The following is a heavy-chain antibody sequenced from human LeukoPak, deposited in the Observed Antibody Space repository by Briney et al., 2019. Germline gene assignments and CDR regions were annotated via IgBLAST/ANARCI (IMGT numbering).Heavy chain of an antibody. CDR3: ARWSSDWENNYFDP. CDR1: GGSISSSNYY. CDR2: IYYSGSI. Sequence: SETLSLTCTVSGGSISSSNYYWGRIRQPPGKGLEWIGSIYYSGSIYYNPSLKSRVIISLDTSKNQFSLKLSSVTAADTAVYYCARWSSDWENNYFDPWGQGILVTVSS. V-gene: IGHV4-39*07. D-gene: IGHD6-19*01. J-gene: IGHJ5*02.